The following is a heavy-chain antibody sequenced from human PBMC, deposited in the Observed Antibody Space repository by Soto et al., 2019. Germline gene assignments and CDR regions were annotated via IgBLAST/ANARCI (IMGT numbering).Heavy chain of an antibody. Sequence: PSETLSLTCPVSGFSISSSSYYWGWIRQPPGKGLEWIGSIYYSGSTYYNPSLKSRVTISVDTSKNQFSLKLSSVTAADTAVYYCGSSSSPLYSLDYWGQGTLVTVSS. J-gene: IGHJ4*02. V-gene: IGHV4-39*01. D-gene: IGHD6-13*01. CDR3: GSSSSPLYSLDY. CDR2: IYYSGST. CDR1: GFSISSSSYY.